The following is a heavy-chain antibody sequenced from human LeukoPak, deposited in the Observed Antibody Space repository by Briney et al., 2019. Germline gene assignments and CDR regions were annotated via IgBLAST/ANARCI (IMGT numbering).Heavy chain of an antibody. Sequence: SQTLSPTCAISGYSVSSNSISWNRLRKSPSRGLEWLGRTYDYSKWSNDYAVSVLSRITISPDTSKNQISLQLNSVTPEDTAAYYCAGRRWGGYEGNFDDWGQGALVTISS. J-gene: IGHJ4*02. D-gene: IGHD5-12*01. CDR2: TYDYSKWSN. CDR1: GYSVSSNSIS. CDR3: AGRRWGGYEGNFDD. V-gene: IGHV6-1*01.